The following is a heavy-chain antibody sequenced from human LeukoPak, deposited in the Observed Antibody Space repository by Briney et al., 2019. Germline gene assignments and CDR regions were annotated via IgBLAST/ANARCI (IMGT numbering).Heavy chain of an antibody. CDR1: GFTFTDHY. D-gene: IGHD3-10*01. Sequence: GGSLRLSCVASGFTFTDHYMSWVRQAPGKGLEWVSYISSGGDIIYYADSVKGRFTISRDNAKNSLFLQMNSLRAVDTAVYYCTREDYYYASGRWAQGTLVTVSS. V-gene: IGHV3-11*04. CDR2: ISSGGDII. J-gene: IGHJ4*02. CDR3: TREDYYYASGR.